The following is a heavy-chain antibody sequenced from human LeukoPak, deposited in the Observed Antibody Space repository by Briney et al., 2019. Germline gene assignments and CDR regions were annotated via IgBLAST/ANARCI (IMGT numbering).Heavy chain of an antibody. D-gene: IGHD3-22*01. J-gene: IGHJ6*03. CDR2: ISGSGGST. Sequence: GGSLRLSCAASGFTFSSYGMSWVRQAPGKGLEWVSAISGSGGSTYYADSVKGRFTISRDNAKNSLYLQMNSLRAEDTAVYYCARVFYYDSSGYAEVDNYYMDVWGKGTTVTVSS. CDR1: GFTFSSYG. CDR3: ARVFYYDSSGYAEVDNYYMDV. V-gene: IGHV3-23*01.